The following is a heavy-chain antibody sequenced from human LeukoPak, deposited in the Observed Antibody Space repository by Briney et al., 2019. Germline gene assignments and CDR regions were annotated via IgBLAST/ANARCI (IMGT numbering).Heavy chain of an antibody. Sequence: AGRSLRLSCAASGFTFSSYGMHWVRQAPGKGLEWVAVFSYDGSNKYYADSVKGRFTISRDNSKNTVYLQVNSLRAEDTAVYYCAKVRSSGCLDCYFDYWGRGTLVTVSS. CDR3: AKVRSSGCLDCYFDY. CDR1: GFTFSSYG. CDR2: FSYDGSNK. V-gene: IGHV3-30*18. D-gene: IGHD6-19*01. J-gene: IGHJ4*02.